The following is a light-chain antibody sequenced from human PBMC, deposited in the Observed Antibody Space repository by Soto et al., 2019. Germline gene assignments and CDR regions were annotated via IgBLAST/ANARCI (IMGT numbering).Light chain of an antibody. Sequence: QSVLTQPASVSGSPGQSITISCTETSSDVGGYDYVSWYQQPPGKAPKLMIYDVSNWPSGVSNRFSGSKSGNTASLTISGLQAEDEADYYCSSYTSSGTLVFGTGTRSPS. CDR3: SSYTSSGTLV. CDR2: DVS. J-gene: IGLJ1*01. V-gene: IGLV2-14*01. CDR1: SSDVGGYDY.